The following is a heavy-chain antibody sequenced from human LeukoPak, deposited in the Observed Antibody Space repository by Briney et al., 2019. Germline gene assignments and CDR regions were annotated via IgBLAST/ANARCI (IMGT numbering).Heavy chain of an antibody. CDR2: IYYSGST. J-gene: IGHJ5*02. CDR3: ARRSSGWYFDP. D-gene: IGHD6-19*01. Sequence: SETLSLTCAASGGSISSYYWSWIRQPPGKGLEWIGYIYYSGSTNYNPSLKSRVTISVDTSKNQFSLKLSSVTAADTAVYYCARRSSGWYFDPWGQGTLVTVSS. CDR1: GGSISSYY. V-gene: IGHV4-59*01.